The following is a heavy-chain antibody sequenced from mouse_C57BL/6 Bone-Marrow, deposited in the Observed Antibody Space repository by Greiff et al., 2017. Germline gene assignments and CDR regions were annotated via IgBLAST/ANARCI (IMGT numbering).Heavy chain of an antibody. CDR1: GYTFTSYG. V-gene: IGHV1-81*01. Sequence: VQLQESGAELARPGASVKLSCKASGYTFTSYGISWVKQRTGQGLEWIGEIYPRSGNTYYNEKFKGKITLTADKSSSTVYIELRSLTSEDSAVYFCARRSLGAWFAYWGQGTLVTVSA. CDR2: IYPRSGNT. J-gene: IGHJ3*01. CDR3: ARRSLGAWFAY. D-gene: IGHD4-1*01.